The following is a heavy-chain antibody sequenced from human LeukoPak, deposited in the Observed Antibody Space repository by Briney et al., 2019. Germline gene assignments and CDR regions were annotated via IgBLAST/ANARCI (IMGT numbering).Heavy chain of an antibody. J-gene: IGHJ4*02. Sequence: PSDTLSLTCTVSGGSISSSSYYWGWIRQPPGKGLEWIGSIYYSGSTYYNPSLKSRVTISVDTSKNQFSLKLSSVTAADTAVYYCARIRLLTAAGTCWGQGTLVTVSS. D-gene: IGHD6-13*01. CDR1: GGSISSSSYY. CDR2: IYYSGST. V-gene: IGHV4-39*01. CDR3: ARIRLLTAAGTC.